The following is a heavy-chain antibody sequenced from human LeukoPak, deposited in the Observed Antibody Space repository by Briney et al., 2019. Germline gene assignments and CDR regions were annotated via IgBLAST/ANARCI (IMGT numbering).Heavy chain of an antibody. D-gene: IGHD3-22*01. Sequence: ASVKVSCKASGYTFTSYDINWVRQATGQGLEWMGWMNPNSGNTGYAQKFQGRVTMTRNTSISTAYMELSSLRSEDTAVYYCARGRYYDSSGYLSHYYYYGMDVWGQGTTVTASS. CDR3: ARGRYYDSSGYLSHYYYYGMDV. V-gene: IGHV1-8*01. CDR1: GYTFTSYD. CDR2: MNPNSGNT. J-gene: IGHJ6*02.